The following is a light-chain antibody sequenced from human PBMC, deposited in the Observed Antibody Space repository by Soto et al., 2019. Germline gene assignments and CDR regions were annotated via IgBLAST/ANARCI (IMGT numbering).Light chain of an antibody. V-gene: IGKV3-15*01. CDR3: HQYNHWLTWT. CDR2: SAS. CDR1: QSVSSK. Sequence: EIVMTQSPATLSLSPGQRAPPTSRASQSVSSKLAWYQQRPGQAPRLIIYSASTRATGIPARFSGSGSGTEFTLTISSLQSEDFAVYYCHQYNHWLTWTFGQGTKVDIK. J-gene: IGKJ1*01.